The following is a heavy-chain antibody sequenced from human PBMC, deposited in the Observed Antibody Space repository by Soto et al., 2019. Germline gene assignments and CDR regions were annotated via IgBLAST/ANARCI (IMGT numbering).Heavy chain of an antibody. CDR2: VKGRAHGGTS. V-gene: IGHV3-15*07. D-gene: IGHD4-17*01. Sequence: EEQMVESGGGMVARGESLRLSCAASGFTFIDVWVYWVRQAPGRGREWVGRVKGRAHGGTSDYAAFVKGRFTISRDDSKSTVSLQMNTLETEDTGVYFCTTDLGYGDYTYYFYFYGRDVWGNGPALTVSS. J-gene: IGHJ6*04. CDR3: TTDLGYGDYTYYFYFYGRDV. CDR1: GFTFIDVW.